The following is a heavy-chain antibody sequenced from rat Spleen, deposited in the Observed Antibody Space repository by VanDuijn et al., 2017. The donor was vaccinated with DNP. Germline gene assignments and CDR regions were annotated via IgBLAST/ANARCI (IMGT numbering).Heavy chain of an antibody. J-gene: IGHJ2*01. Sequence: EVQLQESGPGLVKPSQSLSLTCSVTGYSITSHYWGWIRQFPENKMEYVGHISYSGSTGYNPSLKSRISITRDTSNNQYFLQLHSVTTEDTATYYCARWNIGTTTLDYWGQGVMVTVSS. CDR3: ARWNIGTTTLDY. D-gene: IGHD1-5*01. V-gene: IGHV3-1*01. CDR2: ISYSGST. CDR1: GYSITSHY.